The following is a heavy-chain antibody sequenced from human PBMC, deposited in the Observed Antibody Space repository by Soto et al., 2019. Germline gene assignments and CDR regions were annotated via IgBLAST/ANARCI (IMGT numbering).Heavy chain of an antibody. CDR3: ASRIATRDSRYDSDYYYYGTDV. Sequence: EVQLLESGGGLVQPGGSLRLSCAASGFTFSSYAMSWVRQAPGKGLEWVSAISGSGGSTYYADSVKGRLTTCRDNSKDTLQLPINSHRAEDTTAYYCASRIATRDSRYDSDYYYYGTDVWGQGTTVT. J-gene: IGHJ6*02. D-gene: IGHD5-12*01. CDR2: ISGSGGST. V-gene: IGHV3-23*01. CDR1: GFTFSSYA.